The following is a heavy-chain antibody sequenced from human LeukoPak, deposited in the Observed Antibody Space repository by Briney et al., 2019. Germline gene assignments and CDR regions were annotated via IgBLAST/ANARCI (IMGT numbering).Heavy chain of an antibody. J-gene: IGHJ4*02. D-gene: IGHD3-3*01. V-gene: IGHV3-48*01. CDR1: GFTFSSYS. CDR3: PPGARGFCSGYYHS. CDR2: ISSGSSTI. Sequence: GGSLRLSCAPSGFTFSSYSMNWVRQAPGKGLEWVSYISSGSSTIYYTYSVKGRFTISRDNAKNSLYLQMNSLTAEATAVHYCPPGARGFCSGYYHSWGQGTLVPVS.